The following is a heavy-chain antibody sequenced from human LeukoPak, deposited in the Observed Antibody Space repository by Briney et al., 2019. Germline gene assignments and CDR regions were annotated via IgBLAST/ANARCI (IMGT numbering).Heavy chain of an antibody. D-gene: IGHD3-10*01. CDR1: GGSINRYY. V-gene: IGHV4-59*01. J-gene: IGHJ4*02. Sequence: SETLSLTCTLSGGSINRYYWSWIRPTPGKGLGWIGFISYTGSTEYYPSLKTRVTIPVHTSKNQFSLNLSSVSAADTALYYCARTEKYYYGPETFYFFEYWGQGTLVTVSS. CDR3: ARTEKYYYGPETFYFFEY. CDR2: ISYTGST.